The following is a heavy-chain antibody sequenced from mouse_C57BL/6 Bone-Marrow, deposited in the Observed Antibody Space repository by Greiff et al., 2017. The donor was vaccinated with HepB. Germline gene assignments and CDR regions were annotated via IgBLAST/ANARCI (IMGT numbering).Heavy chain of an antibody. V-gene: IGHV1-15*01. CDR1: GYTFTDYE. D-gene: IGHD1-1*01. J-gene: IGHJ3*01. Sequence: VQLQQSGAELVRPGASVTLSCKASGYTFTDYEMHWVKQTPVHGLEWIGAIDPETGGTAYNQKFKGKAILTADKSSSTAYMELRSLTSEDSAVYYCTREGHYYGSSWFAYWGQGTLVTVSA. CDR3: TREGHYYGSSWFAY. CDR2: IDPETGGT.